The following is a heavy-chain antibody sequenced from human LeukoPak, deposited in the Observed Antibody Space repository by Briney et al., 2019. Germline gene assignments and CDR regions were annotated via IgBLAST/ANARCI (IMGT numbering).Heavy chain of an antibody. V-gene: IGHV3-21*04. D-gene: IGHD6-19*01. CDR2: ISSSGNYI. CDR1: KLTFSRYK. Sequence: GGSLRLSCAGSKLTFSRYKMNWVRQAPGKGLEWVSSISSSGNYIDYADSVKGRFNISRDNANNSVYLQMDSLRVEDTAVYYCARGSSGWSPADYWGQGTLVTVSS. CDR3: ARGSSGWSPADY. J-gene: IGHJ4*02.